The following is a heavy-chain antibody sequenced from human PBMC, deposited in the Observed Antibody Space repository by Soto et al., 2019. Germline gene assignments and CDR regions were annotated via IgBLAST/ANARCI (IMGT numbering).Heavy chain of an antibody. CDR2: IYWDDDR. J-gene: IGHJ1*01. V-gene: IGHV2-5*02. CDR1: GFSLSTSGVA. Sequence: QITLKESGPTLVKPTQTLTLTCSFSGFSLSTSGVAVGWIRQPPGKALEWLAVIYWDDDRRYSPSLKSRLTITTDTSKNQVVLTMTNMDPVATATDYCAHSVPIEGHLEPWGQGSLVTVSS. CDR3: AHSVPIEGHLEP. D-gene: IGHD3-3*02.